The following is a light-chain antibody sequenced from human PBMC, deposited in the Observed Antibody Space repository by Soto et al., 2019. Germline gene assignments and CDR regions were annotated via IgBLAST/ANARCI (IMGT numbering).Light chain of an antibody. V-gene: IGLV1-40*01. CDR2: GNS. CDR3: QSYDSSLRGVV. CDR1: SSNIGAGYD. Sequence: QSVLTQPPSVSGPPGQRVTIFCTGSSSNIGAGYDVHWYQQLPGTAPKLLIYGNSNRPSGVPDRFSGSKSGTSASLAITGLQAEDEADYYCQSYDSSLRGVVFGGGTKLTVL. J-gene: IGLJ2*01.